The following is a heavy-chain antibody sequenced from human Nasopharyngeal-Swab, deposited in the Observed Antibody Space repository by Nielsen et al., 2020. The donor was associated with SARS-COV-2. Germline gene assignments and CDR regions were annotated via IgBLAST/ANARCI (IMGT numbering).Heavy chain of an antibody. CDR1: GVSISSGDNY. CDR3: ARGSPKDANKQLWLHYYYYGMDV. D-gene: IGHD5-18*01. Sequence: SETLSLTCAVSGVSISSGDNYWSWIRQPPGKGLEWIGYIYYSGSTYYSPSLKSRVTISVDTSKNQFSLKLSSVTAADTAVYYCARGSPKDANKQLWLHYYYYGMDVWGQGSTVTVSS. J-gene: IGHJ6*02. V-gene: IGHV4-30-4*01. CDR2: IYYSGST.